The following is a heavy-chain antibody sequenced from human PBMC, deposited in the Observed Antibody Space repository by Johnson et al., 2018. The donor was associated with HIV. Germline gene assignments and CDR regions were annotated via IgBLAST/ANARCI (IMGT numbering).Heavy chain of an antibody. CDR1: GFTFSSYA. V-gene: IGHV3-30*04. D-gene: IGHD6-19*01. J-gene: IGHJ3*01. Sequence: VQLVESGGGVVQPGRSLRLSCAASGFTFSSYAMHWVRQAPGKGLEWVAVISYDGSNKYYADSVKGRITISRDNSMNTLYLQMNSLRPEDTAVYYCASLGYTSGWIVSDDGFDVWGQGTMVTVSS. CDR2: ISYDGSNK. CDR3: ASLGYTSGWIVSDDGFDV.